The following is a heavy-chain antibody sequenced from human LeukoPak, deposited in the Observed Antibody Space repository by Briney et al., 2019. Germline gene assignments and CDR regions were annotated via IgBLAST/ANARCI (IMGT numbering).Heavy chain of an antibody. V-gene: IGHV4-4*07. CDR2: IYTSGST. CDR3: ARDDPNDAFDI. J-gene: IGHJ3*02. CDR1: GGSISSSYY. Sequence: SETLSLTCTVSGGSISSSYYWSWIRQPAGKGLEWIGRIYTSGSTNYNPSLKSRVTMSVDTSKNQFSLKLSSVTAADTAVYYCARDDPNDAFDIWGQGTMVTVSS.